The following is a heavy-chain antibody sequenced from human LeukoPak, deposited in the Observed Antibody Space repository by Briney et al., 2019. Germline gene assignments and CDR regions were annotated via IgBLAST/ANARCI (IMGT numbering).Heavy chain of an antibody. Sequence: RPSETLSLTCTVSGGSISNYYWYWMRQPPGKGLEWIAYSYYSGNANYNPSLKSRVTISVDTSMNQFSLKLSSVTAADTAVYYCAKGGPEASAGLSWFDPWGQGTLVTVSS. J-gene: IGHJ5*02. CDR3: AKGGPEASAGLSWFDP. D-gene: IGHD1-14*01. V-gene: IGHV4-59*01. CDR1: GGSISNYY. CDR2: SYYSGNA.